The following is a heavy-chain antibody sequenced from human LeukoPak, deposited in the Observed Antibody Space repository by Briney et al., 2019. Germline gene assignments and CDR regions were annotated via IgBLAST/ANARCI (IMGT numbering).Heavy chain of an antibody. D-gene: IGHD6-19*01. CDR2: INPNSGGT. J-gene: IGHJ3*01. CDR1: GYTFLGYY. Sequence: ASVKVSCKASGYTFLGYYMHWVRQAPGQGLEWMGWINPNSGGTNYAQKFQGRVTITRDTSISTAYMELSRLRSDDAAVYYCARDQPDSSGWYLSGWGQGTMVTVSS. CDR3: ARDQPDSSGWYLSG. V-gene: IGHV1-2*02.